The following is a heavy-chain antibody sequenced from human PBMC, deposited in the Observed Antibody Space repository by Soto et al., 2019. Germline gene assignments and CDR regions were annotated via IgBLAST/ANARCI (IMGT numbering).Heavy chain of an antibody. Sequence: LEILSLTCAVYGGSFSGYCWSWIRQPPGKGLEWIGEINHSGSTNYNPSLKSRVTISVDTSKNQFSLKLSSVTAADTAVYYCACSSGPYYYYYGMDVWGQGTTVTV. D-gene: IGHD3-22*01. J-gene: IGHJ6*02. CDR1: GGSFSGYC. CDR2: INHSGST. CDR3: ACSSGPYYYYYGMDV. V-gene: IGHV4-34*01.